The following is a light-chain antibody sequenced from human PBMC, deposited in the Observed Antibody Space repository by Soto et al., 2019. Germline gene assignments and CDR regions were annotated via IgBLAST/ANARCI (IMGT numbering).Light chain of an antibody. CDR3: GTWDSSLSAYV. CDR2: DNN. J-gene: IGLJ1*01. V-gene: IGLV1-51*01. Sequence: QSVLTQPPSVSAAPGQKVTISCSGSSSNIGNNYVSWYQQLPATAPKLLIYDNNKSPSGIPDRFSGSKSGTSATLGITGLQTGDEADYYCGTWDSSLSAYVFGTGTKLTVL. CDR1: SSNIGNNY.